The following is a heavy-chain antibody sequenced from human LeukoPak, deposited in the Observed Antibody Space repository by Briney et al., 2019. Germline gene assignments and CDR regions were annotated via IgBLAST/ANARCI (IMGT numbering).Heavy chain of an antibody. CDR3: ASGLIAAAGTAGY. Sequence: PGGSLRLSCAASGFTFDDYGMSWVRQAPGKGLEWVSGINWNGGSTGYADSVKGRFTISRDNAKNSPYLQMNSLRAEATALYYCASGLIAAAGTAGYWGPGTLVTVSS. V-gene: IGHV3-20*04. CDR1: GFTFDDYG. CDR2: INWNGGST. J-gene: IGHJ4*02. D-gene: IGHD6-13*01.